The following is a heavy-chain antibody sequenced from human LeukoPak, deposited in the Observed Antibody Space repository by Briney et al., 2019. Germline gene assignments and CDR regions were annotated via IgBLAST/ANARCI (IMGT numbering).Heavy chain of an antibody. D-gene: IGHD2-15*01. CDR3: AKNLGSCRSGGSCYQFDP. J-gene: IGHJ5*02. Sequence: SETLSLTCTVSGGSIRSFYWSWIRQPPGRGLEWIGYIFYSGSTTYNPSLKSQVTMSVDTSKSQFSLRLSSVTAADTAVYYCAKNLGSCRSGGSCYQFDPWGQGTLVTVSS. V-gene: IGHV4-59*01. CDR1: GGSIRSFY. CDR2: IFYSGST.